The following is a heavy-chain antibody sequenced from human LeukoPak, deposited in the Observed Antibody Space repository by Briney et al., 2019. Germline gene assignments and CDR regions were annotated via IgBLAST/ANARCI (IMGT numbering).Heavy chain of an antibody. CDR1: GGSISSYY. Sequence: PSETLSLTCTVSGGSISSYYWSWIRQPPGKGLEWIGYIYYSGSTNYNPSLKSRVTISVDTSKNQFSLKLSSVTAADTAVYYCARVGYESSGGQYHFDYWGQGTLVTVSS. J-gene: IGHJ4*02. CDR3: ARVGYESSGGQYHFDY. D-gene: IGHD3-22*01. CDR2: IYYSGST. V-gene: IGHV4-59*08.